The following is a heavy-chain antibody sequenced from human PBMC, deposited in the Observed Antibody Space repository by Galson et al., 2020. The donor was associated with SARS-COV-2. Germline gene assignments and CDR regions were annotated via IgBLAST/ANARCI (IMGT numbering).Heavy chain of an antibody. V-gene: IGHV4-39*01. D-gene: IGHD4-17*01. CDR3: ARRGGTVTTQHFAL. CDR2: IYYSGTT. Sequence: SETLSLTCTVSGGSISTTSYFWGWIRQPPGKGLEWIGTIYYSGTTYYNPSLRSRVTISVDTSTNQFSLKLNSVTAADTAVYYCARRGGTVTTQHFALCGRGTLVTVSS. CDR1: GGSISTTSYF. J-gene: IGHJ2*01.